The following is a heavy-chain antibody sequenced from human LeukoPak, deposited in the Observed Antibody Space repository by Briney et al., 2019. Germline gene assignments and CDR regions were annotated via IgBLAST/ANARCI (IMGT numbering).Heavy chain of an antibody. CDR3: ARRSIAARLCKYYYYYGMDV. D-gene: IGHD6-6*01. CDR1: GYSFTSYW. V-gene: IGHV5-51*01. Sequence: GESLMISCKGSGYSFTSYWIGWVRQMPGKGLEWMGIIYPVDSDTRYSPSFQGQVTISADKSISTAYLQWSSLKASDTAMYYCARRSIAARLCKYYYYYGMDVWGQGTTVTVSS. CDR2: IYPVDSDT. J-gene: IGHJ6*02.